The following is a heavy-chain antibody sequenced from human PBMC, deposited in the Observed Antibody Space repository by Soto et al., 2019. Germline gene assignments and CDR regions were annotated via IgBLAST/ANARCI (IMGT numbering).Heavy chain of an antibody. D-gene: IGHD3-22*01. CDR1: GYTFTSYG. CDR3: ARDSYDVGTMIVVASMDV. Sequence: ASVKVSCKASGYTFTSYGISWVRQAPGQGLEWMGWISAYNGNTNYAQKLQGRVTMTTDTSTSTAYMELRSLRSDDTAVYYCARDSYDVGTMIVVASMDVWGQGTTVTVSS. CDR2: ISAYNGNT. V-gene: IGHV1-18*01. J-gene: IGHJ6*02.